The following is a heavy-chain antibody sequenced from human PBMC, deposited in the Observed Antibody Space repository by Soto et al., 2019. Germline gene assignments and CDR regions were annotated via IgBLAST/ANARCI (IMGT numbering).Heavy chain of an antibody. V-gene: IGHV3-15*07. Sequence: PGGSLRVSCAAAGFTFSSYSMNWVRKTPGKGLEWVGRIKSKTDGGTTDYAAPVKGRFTISRDDSKNTLYLQMNSLKTEDTAVYYCTTADLATTVTQDTYYYYGMDVWGQGTTVTVSS. CDR2: IKSKTDGGTT. CDR3: TTADLATTVTQDTYYYYGMDV. CDR1: GFTFSSYS. D-gene: IGHD4-4*01. J-gene: IGHJ6*02.